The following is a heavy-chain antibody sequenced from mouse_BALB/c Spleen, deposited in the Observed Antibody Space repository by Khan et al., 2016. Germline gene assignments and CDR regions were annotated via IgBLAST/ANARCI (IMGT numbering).Heavy chain of an antibody. J-gene: IGHJ4*01. D-gene: IGHD1-2*01. CDR1: GYSITSGYY. CDR2: ISYDGSN. CDR3: VTLRRVYAMDY. V-gene: IGHV3-6*02. Sequence: EVQLQESGPGLVKPSQSLSLTCSVTGYSITSGYYWNWIRQFPGNKLEWMGYISYDGSNNYNPSLKNRISITRNTSKNQFFLKLNSVTSEDTSTYSCVTLRRVYAMDYWGPGTSVTVSS.